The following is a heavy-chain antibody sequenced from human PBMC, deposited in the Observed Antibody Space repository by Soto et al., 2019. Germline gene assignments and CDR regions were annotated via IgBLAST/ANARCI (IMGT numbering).Heavy chain of an antibody. D-gene: IGHD3-22*01. V-gene: IGHV4-39*01. CDR3: ARDYDSSGDY. CDR2: IYYSGST. J-gene: IGHJ4*02. Sequence: QLQLQESGPGLVKPSETLSLTCTVSGGSISTSSYFWGWIRQPPGKGLEWIGSIYYSGSTYYNPSLKNRVTISVDTSMNQFSLKLTSVTAADTAVYYCARDYDSSGDYWGQGTLVTVSS. CDR1: GGSISTSSYF.